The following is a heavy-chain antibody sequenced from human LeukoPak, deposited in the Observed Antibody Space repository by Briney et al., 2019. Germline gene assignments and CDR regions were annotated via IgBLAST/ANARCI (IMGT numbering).Heavy chain of an antibody. CDR2: ISAYNGNT. J-gene: IGHJ4*02. D-gene: IGHD6-19*01. CDR3: ARSPLFIAVAGTGDY. Sequence: ASVKVSCKASGYTFTSYGISWVRQAPGQGLEWMGWISAYNGNTNYAQKLQGRVTMTTDTSTSTAYMELRSLRSDDTAVYYCARSPLFIAVAGTGDYWGQGTLVTVSS. CDR1: GYTFTSYG. V-gene: IGHV1-18*01.